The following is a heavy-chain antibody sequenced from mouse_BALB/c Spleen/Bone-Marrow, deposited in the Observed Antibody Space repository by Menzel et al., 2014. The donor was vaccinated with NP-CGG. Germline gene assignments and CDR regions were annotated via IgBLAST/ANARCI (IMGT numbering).Heavy chain of an antibody. CDR1: GYAFTYYL. CDR3: ARRPWFAY. Sequence: VQLQESGAEQVRPETSVKVSCKAAGYAFTYYLIDWIKQRPGQRPGQGLEWIGVINPGTGGTNYNEKFKGRATLTADNSSSTAYMQLSSLTSDDSAVYFCARRPWFAYWGQGTLVTVSA. V-gene: IGHV1-54*01. J-gene: IGHJ3*01. CDR2: INPGTGGT.